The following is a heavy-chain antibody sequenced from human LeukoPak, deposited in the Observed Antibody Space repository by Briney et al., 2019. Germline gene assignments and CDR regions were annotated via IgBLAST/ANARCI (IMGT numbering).Heavy chain of an antibody. J-gene: IGHJ4*02. Sequence: KTSETLSLTCTVSGGSISSGDYYWSWIRQPPGKGLEWIGSIYYSGSTYYNPSLKSRVTISVDTSKNQFSLKLSSVTAADTAVYYCARDAGSIAAAGTVYFDYWGQGTLVTVSS. CDR2: IYYSGST. CDR1: GGSISSGDYY. D-gene: IGHD6-13*01. V-gene: IGHV4-39*07. CDR3: ARDAGSIAAAGTVYFDY.